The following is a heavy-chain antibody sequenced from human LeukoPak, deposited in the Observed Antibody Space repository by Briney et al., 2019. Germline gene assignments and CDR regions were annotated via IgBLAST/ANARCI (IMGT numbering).Heavy chain of an antibody. Sequence: SETLSLTCAVYGGSFSGYYWSWIRQPPGKGLEWIGEINHSGSTNYNPSLKSRVTISVDTSKNQFSLKLSSVTAADTAVYYCARGLGLRWLNYYFDYWGQGTLVAVSS. J-gene: IGHJ4*02. CDR2: INHSGST. CDR3: ARGLGLRWLNYYFDY. CDR1: GGSFSGYY. D-gene: IGHD4-23*01. V-gene: IGHV4-34*01.